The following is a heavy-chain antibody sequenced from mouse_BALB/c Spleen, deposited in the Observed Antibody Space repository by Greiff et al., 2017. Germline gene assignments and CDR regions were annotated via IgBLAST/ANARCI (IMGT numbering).Heavy chain of an antibody. CDR1: GYAFSSYW. J-gene: IGHJ3*01. D-gene: IGHD4-1*01. CDR2: IYPGDGDT. V-gene: IGHV1-80*01. CDR3: ARADTGAIAY. Sequence: VQVVESGAELVRPGSSVKISCKASGYAFSSYWMNWVKQRPGQGLEWIGQIYPGDGDTNYNGKFKGKATLTADKSSSTAYMQLSSLTSEDSAVYFCARADTGAIAYWGQGTLVTVSA.